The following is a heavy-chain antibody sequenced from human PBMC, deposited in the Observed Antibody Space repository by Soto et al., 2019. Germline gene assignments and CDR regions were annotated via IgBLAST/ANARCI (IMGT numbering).Heavy chain of an antibody. Sequence: VKVSCKASGGTFSSYAISWVRQAPGQGLEWMGGIIPIFGTANYAQKFQGRATITADESTSTAYMELSSLRSEDTAVYYCARDRHYYDSSGYSTGDAFDIWGQGTMVTV. CDR2: IIPIFGTA. D-gene: IGHD3-22*01. V-gene: IGHV1-69*13. CDR1: GGTFSSYA. CDR3: ARDRHYYDSSGYSTGDAFDI. J-gene: IGHJ3*02.